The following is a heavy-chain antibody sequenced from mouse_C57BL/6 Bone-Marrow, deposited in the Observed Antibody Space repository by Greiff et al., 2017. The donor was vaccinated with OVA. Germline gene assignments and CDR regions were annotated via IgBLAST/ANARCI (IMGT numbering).Heavy chain of an antibody. J-gene: IGHJ1*03. Sequence: QVQLQQSGAELAKPGASVKLSCKASGYTFTSYWMHWVKQRPGQGLEWIGYINPSSGYTKYNQKFKDKATLTADKSSSTAYMQLSSLTYADSAVYYCARRTVVADWYFDVWGTGTTVTVSS. CDR3: ARRTVVADWYFDV. D-gene: IGHD1-1*01. CDR2: INPSSGYT. V-gene: IGHV1-7*01. CDR1: GYTFTSYW.